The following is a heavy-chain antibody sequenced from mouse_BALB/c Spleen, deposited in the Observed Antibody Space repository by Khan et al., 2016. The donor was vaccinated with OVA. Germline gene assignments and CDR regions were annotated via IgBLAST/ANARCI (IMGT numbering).Heavy chain of an antibody. J-gene: IGHJ3*01. Sequence: VQLKESGPELVKPGASVKMSCKASGYTFTSYVMHWVKQKPGQGLEWIGYISPNNDGSKYNEKFRSKATLTSDKSSSTAYMKLSRLTYEDAAVYYCLRSRYYYGSAYEEFAYWGQGTLVTVS. CDR1: GYTFTSYV. D-gene: IGHD1-1*01. CDR3: LRSRYYYGSAYEEFAY. CDR2: ISPNNDGS. V-gene: IGHV1S136*01.